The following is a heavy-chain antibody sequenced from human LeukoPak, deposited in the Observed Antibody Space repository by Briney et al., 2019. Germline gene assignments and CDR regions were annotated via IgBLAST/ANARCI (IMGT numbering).Heavy chain of an antibody. CDR3: ASDSSSWYDPAFDY. J-gene: IGHJ4*02. CDR1: GFTFSDYS. CDR2: IISRGTTI. V-gene: IGHV3-48*01. Sequence: PGGSLRLSCAASGFTFSDYSMNWVRQPPGKGLEWVSYIISRGTTIYYADSVKGRFTISRDNAKNSLYLQMNSLRAEDTAVYHCASDSSSWYDPAFDYWGQGTLVTVSS. D-gene: IGHD6-13*01.